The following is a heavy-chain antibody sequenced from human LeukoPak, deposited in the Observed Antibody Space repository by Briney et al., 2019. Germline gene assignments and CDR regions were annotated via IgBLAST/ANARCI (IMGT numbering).Heavy chain of an antibody. CDR3: ARVYSIIVVVPAAGGDAFDI. V-gene: IGHV3-30-3*01. CDR2: ISFDDTNK. Sequence: GGSLRLSCVASGFSFNKYAMDWVRQAPGKGLEWVASISFDDTNKVYSDSVKGRFTVSRDNSKNTLYLQMNSLRAEDTAVYYCARVYSIIVVVPAAGGDAFDIWGQGTMVTVSS. D-gene: IGHD2-2*01. J-gene: IGHJ3*02. CDR1: GFSFNKYA.